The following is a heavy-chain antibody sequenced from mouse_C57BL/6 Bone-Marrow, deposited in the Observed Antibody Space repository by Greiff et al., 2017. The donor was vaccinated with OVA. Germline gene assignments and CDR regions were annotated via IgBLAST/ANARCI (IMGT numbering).Heavy chain of an antibody. Sequence: EVHLVESGPGLVKPSQSLSLTCSVTGYSITSGYYWNWIRQFPGNKLEWMGYISYDGSNNYNPSLKNRISITRDTSKNQFFLTWSAVTTEDTATDDCAREGGRGFAYWGQGTLVTVSA. CDR2: ISYDGSN. CDR3: AREGGRGFAY. J-gene: IGHJ3*01. V-gene: IGHV3-6*01. D-gene: IGHD3-3*01. CDR1: GYSITSGYY.